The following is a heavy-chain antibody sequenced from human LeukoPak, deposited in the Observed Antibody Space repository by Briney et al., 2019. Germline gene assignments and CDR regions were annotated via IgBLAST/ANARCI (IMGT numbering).Heavy chain of an antibody. CDR2: IWNDGSSK. CDR3: AKPTRGSGGSFLIDY. CDR1: GFSFSSYG. Sequence: PGGSLRLSCAASGFSFSSYGMHWVRQSPGKGLEWVAVIWNDGSSKYYVDSVKGRFTISRDNSKNTLYLQMDSLRGDDTAVYYCAKPTRGSGGSFLIDYWGQGTLVTASS. J-gene: IGHJ4*02. V-gene: IGHV3-33*06. D-gene: IGHD2-15*01.